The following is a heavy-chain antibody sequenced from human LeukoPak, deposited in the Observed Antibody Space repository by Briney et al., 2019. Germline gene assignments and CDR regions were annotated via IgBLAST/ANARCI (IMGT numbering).Heavy chain of an antibody. CDR3: ARGWGGSWNYYYYMDV. CDR2: IIPILGTA. CDR1: GGTFSSYA. J-gene: IGHJ6*03. D-gene: IGHD1-26*01. V-gene: IGHV1-69*05. Sequence: SVKVSCKASGGTFSSYAISWVRQAPGQGLEWMGGIIPILGTANYAQKFQGRVTITTDESTSTAYMELSSLRSEDTAVYYCARGWGGSWNYYYYMDVWSKGTTVTVSS.